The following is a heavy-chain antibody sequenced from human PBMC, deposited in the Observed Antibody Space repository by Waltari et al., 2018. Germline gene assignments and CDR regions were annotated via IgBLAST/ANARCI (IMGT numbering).Heavy chain of an antibody. CDR3: ARGEDSSGWYAGDY. J-gene: IGHJ4*02. D-gene: IGHD6-19*01. CDR1: GYTFTGYY. V-gene: IGHV1-2*06. Sequence: QVQLVQSGAEVKKPGSSVTVSCPASGYTFTGYYMHWVRTAPGQGLEWMGRSNPNSGGTNYAQKFQGRVTMTRDTSISKAYMELSRLRSDDTAVYYCARGEDSSGWYAGDYWGQGTLVTVSS. CDR2: SNPNSGGT.